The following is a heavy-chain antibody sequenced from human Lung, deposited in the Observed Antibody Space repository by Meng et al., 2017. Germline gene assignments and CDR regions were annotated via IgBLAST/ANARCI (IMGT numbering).Heavy chain of an antibody. CDR2: IKSNTDGGTT. CDR3: TWDDKAVSDY. CDR1: GFYFRNAW. J-gene: IGHJ4*02. V-gene: IGHV3-15*01. Sequence: ELHRVASGGDLVKPGGSLRLSCAASGFYFRNAWMSWVRQAPGKGLEWVGRIKSNTDGGTTEYAAPVTGRFTISRDDSKSTLNLHLSGLRTDDTGVYYCTWDDKAVSDYWGQGTLVTVSS. D-gene: IGHD3-9*01.